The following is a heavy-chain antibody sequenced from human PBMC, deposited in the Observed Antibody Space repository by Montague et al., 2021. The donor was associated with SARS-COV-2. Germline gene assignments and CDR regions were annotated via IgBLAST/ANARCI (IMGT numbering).Heavy chain of an antibody. Sequence: TLSLTCTVSGASISTGIYYWSWLRPPAGQGLEWIGRIRTTGHTDPTRSLESRFFMSVATSTNQFSLSLTSVTAADTAVYFCARFGSGTHDFDVWGQGTLVTVSS. CDR3: ARFGSGTHDFDV. J-gene: IGHJ4*02. V-gene: IGHV4-61*02. D-gene: IGHD1-26*01. CDR1: GASISTGIYY. CDR2: IRTTGHT.